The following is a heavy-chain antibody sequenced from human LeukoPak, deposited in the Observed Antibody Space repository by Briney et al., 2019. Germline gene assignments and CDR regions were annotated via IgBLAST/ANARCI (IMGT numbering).Heavy chain of an antibody. CDR2: IYYSGST. CDR3: ATIRLGYCSGGSCPYFDY. D-gene: IGHD2-15*01. V-gene: IGHV4-59*01. CDR1: GGSISSYY. J-gene: IGHJ4*02. Sequence: SETLSLTCTVSGGSISSYYWSWIRQPPGKGLEWIGYIYYSGSTNYNPSLKSRVTISVDTSKNQFSLKLSSVTAADTAVYYCATIRLGYCSGGSCPYFDYWGQGTLVTVSS.